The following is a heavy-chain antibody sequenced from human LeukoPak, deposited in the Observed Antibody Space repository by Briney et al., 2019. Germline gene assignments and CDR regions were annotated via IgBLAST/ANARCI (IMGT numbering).Heavy chain of an antibody. CDR2: IQNSDT. J-gene: IGHJ6*03. Sequence: SETLSLTCAVSGGSISTYHWNWIRQPAGKGLEWIGRIQNSDTNYNPSLKSRVTISVDTSKNQFSLKLSSVTAADTAVYYCAREIVVVPAAIPGYYYMDVWGKGTTVTVSS. V-gene: IGHV4-4*07. CDR3: AREIVVVPAAIPGYYYMDV. D-gene: IGHD2-2*01. CDR1: GGSISTYH.